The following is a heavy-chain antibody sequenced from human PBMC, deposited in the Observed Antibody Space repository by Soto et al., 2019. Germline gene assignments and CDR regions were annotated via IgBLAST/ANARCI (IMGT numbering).Heavy chain of an antibody. CDR1: GFTFSSYS. D-gene: IGHD1-26*01. CDR3: ASELQGGGGWVGP. CDR2: ISSSSYI. V-gene: IGHV3-21*01. Sequence: GGSLRLSCAASGFTFSSYSMNWVRQAPGKGLEWVSSISSSSYIYYADSVKGRFTISRAKANTSLYLQMNSLRAEDTAVYYCASELQGGGGWVGPWGQGTLVTVCS. J-gene: IGHJ5*02.